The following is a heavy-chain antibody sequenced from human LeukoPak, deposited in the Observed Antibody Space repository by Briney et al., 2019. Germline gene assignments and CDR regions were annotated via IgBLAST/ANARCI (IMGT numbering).Heavy chain of an antibody. J-gene: IGHJ4*02. D-gene: IGHD6-19*01. Sequence: PGGSLRLSCAASGFTFSDYYMSWIRQAPGKELEWVSYISYSGSTLYYADSVKGRFTMSRDNAKNSVYLQMNSLRAEDTAVYYCTRDAALVPGKNFWGQGTLVTVSS. V-gene: IGHV3-11*04. CDR3: TRDAALVPGKNF. CDR1: GFTFSDYY. CDR2: ISYSGSTL.